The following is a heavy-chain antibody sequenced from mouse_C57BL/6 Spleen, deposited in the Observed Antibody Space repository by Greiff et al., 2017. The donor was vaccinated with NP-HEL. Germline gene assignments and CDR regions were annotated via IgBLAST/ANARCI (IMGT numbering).Heavy chain of an antibody. CDR3: ARGPFDGDAMDY. J-gene: IGHJ4*01. Sequence: EVHLVESGGGLVKPGGSLKLSCAASGFTFSDYGMHWVRQAPEKGLEWVAYSSSGSSTIYYADTVKGRFTISRDNAKNTLFLQMTSLRSEDTAMYYCARGPFDGDAMDYWGQGTSVTVSS. CDR1: GFTFSDYG. V-gene: IGHV5-17*01. CDR2: SSSGSSTI.